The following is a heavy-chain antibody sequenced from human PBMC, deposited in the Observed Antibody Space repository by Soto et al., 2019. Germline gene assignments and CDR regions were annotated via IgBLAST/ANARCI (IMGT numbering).Heavy chain of an antibody. J-gene: IGHJ6*02. D-gene: IGHD2-2*02. CDR1: GGSFSGYY. CDR3: ARGGYSRYYYYGMDA. V-gene: IGHV4-34*01. Sequence: QVQLQQWGAGLLKPSETLSLTCAVYGGSFSGYYWSWIRQPPGKGLEWIGEINHSGSTNYNPSLKSRVTISVDTSKNQFSLKLSSVTAADTAVYYCARGGYSRYYYYGMDAWGQGTTVTVSS. CDR2: INHSGST.